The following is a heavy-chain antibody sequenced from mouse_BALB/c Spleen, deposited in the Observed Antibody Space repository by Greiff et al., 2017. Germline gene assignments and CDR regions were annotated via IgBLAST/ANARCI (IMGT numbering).Heavy chain of an antibody. D-gene: IGHD2-3*01. Sequence: VQLKESGAELVKPGASVKLSCTASGFNIKDTYMHWVKQRPEQGLEWIGRIDPANGNTKYDPKFQGKATITADTSSNTAYLQLSSLTSEDTAVYYCALYDYEAMDYWGQGTSVTVSS. CDR2: IDPANGNT. CDR3: ALYDYEAMDY. CDR1: GFNIKDTY. V-gene: IGHV14-3*02. J-gene: IGHJ4*01.